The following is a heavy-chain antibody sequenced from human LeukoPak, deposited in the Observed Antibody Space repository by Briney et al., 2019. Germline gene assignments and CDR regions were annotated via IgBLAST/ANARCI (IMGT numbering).Heavy chain of an antibody. Sequence: SETLSLTCTVSDGSISGYSWSWIRQPAGKGLEWIGLIYTSGSTNYSPSLKSLITMSVDTSKNQISLKLSSVTAADTAVYYCARDHDSSGFYYRGTFDNWGQGTMVTVSS. V-gene: IGHV4-4*07. D-gene: IGHD3-22*01. J-gene: IGHJ3*02. CDR3: ARDHDSSGFYYRGTFDN. CDR2: IYTSGST. CDR1: DGSISGYS.